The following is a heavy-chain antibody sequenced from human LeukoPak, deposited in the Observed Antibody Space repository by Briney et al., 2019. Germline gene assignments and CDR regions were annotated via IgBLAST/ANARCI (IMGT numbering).Heavy chain of an antibody. Sequence: GASVKVSCKASGGTFSSYAISWVRQAPGQGLEWMGGIIPIFGTANYAQKFQGRVTITADKSTSTAYMELSSLRSEDTAVYYCARGRITIFGVAISAHYYMDVWGKGTTVTVSS. D-gene: IGHD3-3*01. CDR3: ARGRITIFGVAISAHYYMDV. CDR2: IIPIFGTA. CDR1: GGTFSSYA. J-gene: IGHJ6*03. V-gene: IGHV1-69*06.